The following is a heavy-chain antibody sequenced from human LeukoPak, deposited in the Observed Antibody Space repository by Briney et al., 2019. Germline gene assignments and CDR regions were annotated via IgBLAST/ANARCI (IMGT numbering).Heavy chain of an antibody. CDR2: ISSSSSTI. V-gene: IGHV3-48*04. Sequence: GGSLRLSCAASGFTFSSYSMNWVRQAPGKGLEWVSYISSSSSTIYYADSVKGRFTISRDNAKNSLYLQMNSLRAEDTAVYYCARDQLLAYCGGDCYSPLAFDIWGQGTMVTVSS. CDR1: GFTFSSYS. J-gene: IGHJ3*02. D-gene: IGHD2-21*02. CDR3: ARDQLLAYCGGDCYSPLAFDI.